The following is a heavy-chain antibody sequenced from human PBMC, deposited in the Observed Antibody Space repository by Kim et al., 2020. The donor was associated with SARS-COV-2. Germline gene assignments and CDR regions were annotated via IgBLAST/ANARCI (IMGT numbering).Heavy chain of an antibody. V-gene: IGHV3-23*01. CDR1: GFTFRSYA. Sequence: GGSLRLSCAASGFTFRSYAMTWVRQAPGKGLEWVSSVSGSGDSTYYADSVKGRFTISRDNSKDTLYLQMDSLRAEDTAVYYCARTRTLMRGDWDYWGQGT. CDR2: VSGSGDST. CDR3: ARTRTLMRGDWDY. J-gene: IGHJ4*02. D-gene: IGHD3-10*01.